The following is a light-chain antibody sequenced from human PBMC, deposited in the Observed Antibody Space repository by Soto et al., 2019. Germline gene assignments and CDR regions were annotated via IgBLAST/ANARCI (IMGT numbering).Light chain of an antibody. Sequence: QSALTQDASVSGSPGQSITISCTGTSSDVGGYNYVSWYQQHPGKAPKLMIYDVFTRPSGVSNRFSGSKSGNTASLTISALQAEDEADYYCTSRTSISTYVFVSGTK. J-gene: IGLJ1*01. CDR2: DVF. V-gene: IGLV2-14*03. CDR3: TSRTSISTYV. CDR1: SSDVGGYNY.